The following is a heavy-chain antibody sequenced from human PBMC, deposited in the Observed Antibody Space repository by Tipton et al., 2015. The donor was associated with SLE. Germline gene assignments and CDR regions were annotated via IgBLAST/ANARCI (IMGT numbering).Heavy chain of an antibody. CDR1: GFTVSSNY. D-gene: IGHD2-2*03. V-gene: IGHV3-53*01. CDR2: IYSGGST. Sequence: SLRLSCAASGFTVSSNYMSWVRQAPGKGLEWVSVIYSGGSTYYADSVKGRFTISRDNSKNTLYLQMNSLRAEDTAVYYCARSSKLDRWGPGSFDIWGQGTLVTVSS. J-gene: IGHJ3*02. CDR3: ARSSKLDRWGPGSFDI.